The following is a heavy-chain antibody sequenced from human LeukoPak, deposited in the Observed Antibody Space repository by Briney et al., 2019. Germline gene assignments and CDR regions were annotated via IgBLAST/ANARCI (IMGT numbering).Heavy chain of an antibody. CDR2: ISSSSSYI. Sequence: GGSLRLSCAASGFTFSSYSMNWVRQAPGKGLEWVSSISSSSSYIYYADSVKGRFTISRDNAKNSLYLQMNSLRAEDTAVYYCASWWERLAAFDIWGQGTMVTVSS. CDR3: ASWWERLAAFDI. V-gene: IGHV3-21*01. J-gene: IGHJ3*02. D-gene: IGHD1-26*01. CDR1: GFTFSSYS.